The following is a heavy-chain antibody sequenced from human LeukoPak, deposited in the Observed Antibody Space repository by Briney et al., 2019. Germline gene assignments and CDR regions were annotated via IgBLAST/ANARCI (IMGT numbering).Heavy chain of an antibody. V-gene: IGHV4-39*01. CDR2: IYYSGST. J-gene: IGHJ4*02. CDR3: ARQGQGQTFDY. CDR1: GGSISSRSYY. Sequence: SETLSLTCTVSGGSISSRSYYWGWIRQPPGKGLEWIGTIYYSGSTYYNPSLKSRVTISVDTSKNQFPLNLNSVTAADTAVYYCARQGQGQTFDYWGQGTLVTVSS.